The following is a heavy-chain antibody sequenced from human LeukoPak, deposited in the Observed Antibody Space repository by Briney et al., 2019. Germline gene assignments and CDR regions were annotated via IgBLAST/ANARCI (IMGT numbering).Heavy chain of an antibody. Sequence: ASVKVSCKASGYSSTNYGISWVRQATGQGLEWMGWMNPNSGNTGYAQKFQGRVTITRNTSISTAYMELSSLRSEDTAVYYCARGPAYYYYYYMDVWGKGTTVTVSS. J-gene: IGHJ6*03. CDR3: ARGPAYYYYYYMDV. CDR2: MNPNSGNT. CDR1: GYSSTNYG. D-gene: IGHD2-2*01. V-gene: IGHV1-8*03.